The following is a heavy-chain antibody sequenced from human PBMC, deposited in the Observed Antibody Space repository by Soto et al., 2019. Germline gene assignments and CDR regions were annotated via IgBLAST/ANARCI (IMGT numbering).Heavy chain of an antibody. CDR2: IFSNDEK. CDR1: GFSLSNARLG. V-gene: IGHV2-26*01. D-gene: IGHD3-10*01. CDR3: ARTLLITMVRGVNYFDY. Sequence: QVTLKESGPVLVKPTETLTLTCTVSGFSLSNARLGVSWIRQPPGKALEWLAHIFSNDEKSYSTSLKSRLTISTDTSKRQVVITMTNMDPVDTATYYCARTLLITMVRGVNYFDYWGQGTLVTVSS. J-gene: IGHJ4*02.